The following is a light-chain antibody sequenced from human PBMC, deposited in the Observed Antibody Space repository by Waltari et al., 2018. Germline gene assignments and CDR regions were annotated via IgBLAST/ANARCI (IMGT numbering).Light chain of an antibody. V-gene: IGKV3D-15*01. CDR2: GVS. CDR1: QSVDGN. Sequence: EIVMTQSPDIVSVSPGERITLSCRASQSVDGNLAWYQQKPGQAPRLLVHGVSIRASGIPARFSGSASRTEFTLTISGLQSEDCAVYHCHQYTNGPWTYGQGTKVEIK. CDR3: HQYTNGPWT. J-gene: IGKJ1*01.